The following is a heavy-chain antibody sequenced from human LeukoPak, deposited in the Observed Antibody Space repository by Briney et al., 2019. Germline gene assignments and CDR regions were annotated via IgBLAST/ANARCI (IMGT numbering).Heavy chain of an antibody. D-gene: IGHD6-19*01. CDR1: GFTFSSYA. Sequence: GGSLRLSCAASGFTFSSYAMRWGRQAPGKGREWGSDIPSGGRPYYAASLQGPFPLSRNHSKNTVFLQMNRLRPDDTAVYCCVKNGALAVDYFQHWGQGTLVTVSS. CDR3: VKNGALAVDYFQH. J-gene: IGHJ1*01. V-gene: IGHV3-23*01. CDR2: IPSGGRP.